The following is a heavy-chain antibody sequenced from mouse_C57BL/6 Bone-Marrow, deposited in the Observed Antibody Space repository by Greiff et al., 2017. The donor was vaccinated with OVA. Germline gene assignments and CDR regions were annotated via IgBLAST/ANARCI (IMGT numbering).Heavy chain of an antibody. CDR1: GFTFSSYT. D-gene: IGHD1-1*01. J-gene: IGHJ2*01. CDR3: ARRDYYGSGVRGYFDY. V-gene: IGHV5-9*01. CDR2: ISGGGGNT. Sequence: EVQLQESGGGLVKPGGSLKLSCAASGFTFSSYTMSWVRQTPEKRLEWVATISGGGGNTYYPDSVKGRFTISRDNAKNTLYLQMSSLRSEDTALYYCARRDYYGSGVRGYFDYWGQGTTLTVSS.